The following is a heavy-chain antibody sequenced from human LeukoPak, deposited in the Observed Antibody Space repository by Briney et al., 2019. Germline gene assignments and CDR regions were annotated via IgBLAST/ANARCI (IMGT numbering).Heavy chain of an antibody. CDR3: ARLVWGSLTGYYFDY. J-gene: IGHJ4*02. CDR2: IYHSGST. D-gene: IGHD3-16*01. Sequence: PSETLSLTCAVSGYSISSGYYWGWIRPPPGKGLEWIGNIYHSGSTYYNPSLKSRVTISVDTSKNQFSLKLSSVTAADTAVYYCARLVWGSLTGYYFDYWGQGTLVTVSS. CDR1: GYSISSGYY. V-gene: IGHV4-38-2*01.